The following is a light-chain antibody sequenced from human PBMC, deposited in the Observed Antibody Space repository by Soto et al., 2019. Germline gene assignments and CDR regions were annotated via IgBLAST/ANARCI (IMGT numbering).Light chain of an antibody. CDR1: SNDVGNYNY. J-gene: IGLJ1*01. Sequence: QSVLTQPASVSGSPGQSITISCTGTSNDVGNYNYVAWYQLYPGKAPKVIIYEVTNRPSGVSNRFSGSKSGNTASLTISGLQAEDEAEYYCSSYTGSSTYVFGSGTKLTVL. CDR3: SSYTGSSTYV. V-gene: IGLV2-14*01. CDR2: EVT.